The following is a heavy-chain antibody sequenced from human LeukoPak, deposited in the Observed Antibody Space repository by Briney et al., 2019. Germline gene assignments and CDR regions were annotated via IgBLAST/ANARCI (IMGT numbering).Heavy chain of an antibody. V-gene: IGHV3-21*01. CDR2: ISSGSSYI. D-gene: IGHD1-26*01. Sequence: GGSLRLSCAASGFTFSDYSINWVRQAPGKGLEWVSFISSGSSYIYYADSAKGRFTISRDKAKNSMYLQMNSLRAEDTAVYYCASDLPRGKSHAFDIWGQGTMVTVSS. CDR3: ASDLPRGKSHAFDI. J-gene: IGHJ3*02. CDR1: GFTFSDYS.